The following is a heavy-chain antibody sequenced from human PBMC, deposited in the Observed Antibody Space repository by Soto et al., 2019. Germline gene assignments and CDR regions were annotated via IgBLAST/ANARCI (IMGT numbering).Heavy chain of an antibody. J-gene: IGHJ6*02. CDR2: ISSSSSTI. CDR1: GFTFSSYS. CDR3: ARDGLNDYGDYVVGYYYYYYGMDV. V-gene: IGHV3-48*02. Sequence: EVQLVESGGGLVQPGGSLRLSCAASGFTFSSYSMNWVRQAPGKGLEWVSYISSSSSTIYYADSVKGRFTISRDNAKNSLYLQMNSLRDEDTAVYYCARDGLNDYGDYVVGYYYYYYGMDVWGQGTTVTVSS. D-gene: IGHD4-17*01.